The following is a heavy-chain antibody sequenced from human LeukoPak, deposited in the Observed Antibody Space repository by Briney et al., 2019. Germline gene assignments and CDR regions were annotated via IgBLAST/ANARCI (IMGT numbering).Heavy chain of an antibody. D-gene: IGHD2-15*01. CDR3: ARRAGEYSHPYDY. J-gene: IGHJ4*02. CDR2: IYSGGKT. V-gene: IGHV3-53*01. Sequence: GGSLRLSCTVSGFTVSSNSWSWVRQAPGKGLEWVSFIYSGGKTHSSDSVKGRFTISRDNSKNTLYLQMSSLRAEDTAIYYCARRAGEYSHPYDYWGQGTLVTVSS. CDR1: GFTVSSNS.